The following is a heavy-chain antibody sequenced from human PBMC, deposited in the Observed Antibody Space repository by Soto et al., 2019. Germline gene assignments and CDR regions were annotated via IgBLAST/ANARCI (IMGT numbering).Heavy chain of an antibody. CDR1: GFTFDDYA. CDR3: VKDSNYYGMDV. Sequence: EVQLVESGGGLVQPGRSLRLSCAASGFTFDDYAIHWVRQAPGKGLEWVSGIRWNSGTETYADSVKGRFTISRDNAMNSLYLQMNSLRVEDTALYYCVKDSNYYGMDVWGQGTTVTVSS. J-gene: IGHJ6*02. CDR2: IRWNSGTE. V-gene: IGHV3-9*01.